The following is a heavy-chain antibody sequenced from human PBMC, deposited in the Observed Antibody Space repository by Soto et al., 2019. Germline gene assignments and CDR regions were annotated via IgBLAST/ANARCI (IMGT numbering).Heavy chain of an antibody. V-gene: IGHV3-23*01. CDR1: GYIYKDDA. J-gene: IGHJ5*02. CDR2: ISDSGGTT. CDR3: AKDLRYYGSGPSGWFDA. D-gene: IGHD3-10*01. Sequence: GGSLRLSCSASGYIYKDDAMSWVRRAPGEGLEWVSAISDSGGTTYSADSVKGRLTISRDNAKNTLYLEMNSLRVEDTAMYYCAKDLRYYGSGPSGWFDAWGQGTQVTVSS.